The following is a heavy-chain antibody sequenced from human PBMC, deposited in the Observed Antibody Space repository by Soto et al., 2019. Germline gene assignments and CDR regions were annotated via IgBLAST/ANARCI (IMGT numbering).Heavy chain of an antibody. CDR2: IYYSGST. J-gene: IGHJ4*02. V-gene: IGHV4-30-4*01. CDR1: GGSISSGDYY. Sequence: QVQLQESGPGLVKPSQTLSLTCTVSGGSISSGDYYWSWIRQPPGKGLEWIGYIYYSGSTYYNPSLKSRVTRSVDTSKNQYALKLSSVTAADTAVYYCARSLGELSPSEGIDYWGQGTLVTVSS. D-gene: IGHD3-16*02. CDR3: ARSLGELSPSEGIDY.